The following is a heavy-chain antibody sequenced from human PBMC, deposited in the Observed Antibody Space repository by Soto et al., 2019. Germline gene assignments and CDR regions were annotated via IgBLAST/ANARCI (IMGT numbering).Heavy chain of an antibody. V-gene: IGHV1-69*13. D-gene: IGHD3-10*01. J-gene: IGHJ6*02. CDR1: GGTFSSYA. CDR3: ARGYYGSGNYYGMDV. Sequence: SVKVSCKASGGTFSSYAISWVRQAPGQGLGWMGGIIPIFGTANYAQKFQGRVTITADESTSTAYMELSSLRSEDTAVYYCARGYYGSGNYYGMDVWGQGTTVTVSS. CDR2: IIPIFGTA.